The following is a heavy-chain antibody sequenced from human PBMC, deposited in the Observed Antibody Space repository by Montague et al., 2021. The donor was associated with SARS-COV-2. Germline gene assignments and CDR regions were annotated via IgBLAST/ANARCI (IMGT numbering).Heavy chain of an antibody. J-gene: IGHJ3*02. D-gene: IGHD3-22*01. CDR1: GGSFSGYY. CDR3: ARVPDYYDSSGYYFDAFDI. Sequence: SETLSPTCAVYGGSFSGYYWSWIRQPPGKGLEWIGEINHSGGINYNPSLKSRVTISVDTSKNQFSLKLSSVTAADTAVYYCARVPDYYDSSGYYFDAFDIWGQGTMVTVSS. V-gene: IGHV4-34*01. CDR2: INHSGGI.